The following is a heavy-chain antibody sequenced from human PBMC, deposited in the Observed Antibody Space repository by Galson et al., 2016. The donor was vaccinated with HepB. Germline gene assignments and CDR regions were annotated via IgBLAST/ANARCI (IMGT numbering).Heavy chain of an antibody. V-gene: IGHV3-7*04. D-gene: IGHD2-21*02. J-gene: IGHJ4*02. Sequence: SLRLSCAASGFTFSSYAMSWVRQAPGKGLEWVANIKHDGSEIYHVDSVRGRFTISRDNAKNSLYLQMHSLRAEDTAVYFCARGLVAATAVLTYWGQGTLVTVSS. CDR1: GFTFSSYA. CDR2: IKHDGSEI. CDR3: ARGLVAATAVLTY.